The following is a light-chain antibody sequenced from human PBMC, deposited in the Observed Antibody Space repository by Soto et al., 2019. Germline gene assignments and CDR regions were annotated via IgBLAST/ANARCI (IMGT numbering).Light chain of an antibody. CDR1: QNISRW. CDR3: HQYHTYFQT. Sequence: DIQMTQSPSTLSASVGDRVTITCRASQNISRWLAWYQQKPGKAPNLLIYDASTLESGVPSRFSGSGSGTEFTLTISSLQPDDFATYYCHQYHTYFQTFGQGTKVDI. J-gene: IGKJ1*01. CDR2: DAS. V-gene: IGKV1-5*01.